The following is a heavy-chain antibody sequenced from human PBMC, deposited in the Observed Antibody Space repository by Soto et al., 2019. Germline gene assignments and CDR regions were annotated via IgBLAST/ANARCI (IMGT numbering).Heavy chain of an antibody. J-gene: IGHJ6*02. Sequence: QVQLVQSGAEVKKPGSSVKVSYKASGGTFSSYAISWVRQAPGQGLEWMGGIIPISGTANYAQKFQGRVTITADESTSTAYMELSSLRSEDTAVYYCARSQGSSTSLEIYYYYYCGMDVWGQGTTVTVSS. D-gene: IGHD2-2*01. V-gene: IGHV1-69*01. CDR3: ARSQGSSTSLEIYYYYYCGMDV. CDR1: GGTFSSYA. CDR2: IIPISGTA.